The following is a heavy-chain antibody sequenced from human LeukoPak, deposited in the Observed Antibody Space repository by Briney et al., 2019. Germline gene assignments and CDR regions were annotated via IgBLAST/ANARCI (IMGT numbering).Heavy chain of an antibody. CDR1: GFTFSSYA. V-gene: IGHV3-23*01. J-gene: IGHJ4*02. CDR2: ISDSGGST. CDR3: AKDTWIQLWLPLW. Sequence: GGSLRLFCAASGFTFSSYAMSWVPHAPGKGLEWVSAISDSGGSTYYADSVKGRFTIYRDNSKNTLYLQMNSLRAEDTAVYYCAKDTWIQLWLPLWWGQGTLVTVSS. D-gene: IGHD5-18*01.